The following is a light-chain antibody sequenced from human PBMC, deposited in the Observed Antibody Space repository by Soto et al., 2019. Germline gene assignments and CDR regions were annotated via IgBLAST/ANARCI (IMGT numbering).Light chain of an antibody. CDR1: SGHSNFA. V-gene: IGLV4-69*01. CDR3: QTWGSVTVI. J-gene: IGLJ2*01. CDR2: LNSDGSH. Sequence: QLVLTQSPSASASLGASVKITCTLSSGHSNFAIAWHQQQPQKGPRFLMRLNSDGSHTKGDGIPDRFSGSSSGAERYLTISSLQSEDEADYYCQTWGSVTVIFGGGTKLTVL.